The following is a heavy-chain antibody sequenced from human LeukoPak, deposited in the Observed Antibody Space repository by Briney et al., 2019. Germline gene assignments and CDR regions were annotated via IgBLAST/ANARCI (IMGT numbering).Heavy chain of an antibody. CDR3: ARDMRPTVTTGVPAYGMDV. Sequence: GRSLRLSCAASGFTFSSYGMHWVRQAPGKGLEWVANIKQDGSEKYYVDSVKGRFTISRDNAKNSLYLQMNSLRSEDTAVYYCARDMRPTVTTGVPAYGMDVWGKGTTVTVSS. D-gene: IGHD4-17*01. V-gene: IGHV3-7*03. J-gene: IGHJ6*04. CDR1: GFTFSSYG. CDR2: IKQDGSEK.